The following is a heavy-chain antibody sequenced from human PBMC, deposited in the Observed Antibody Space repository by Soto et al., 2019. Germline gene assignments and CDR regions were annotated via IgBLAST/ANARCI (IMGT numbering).Heavy chain of an antibody. CDR1: GGSISSGGYY. V-gene: IGHV4-31*03. Sequence: SETLSLTCTVSGGSISSGGYYWSWIRQHPGKGLEWIGYIYYSGSTYYNPSLKSRVTISVDTSKNQFSLKLSSVTAADTAVYYCARGGYYGSAQGVYFDYWGQGTLVTVSS. CDR2: IYYSGST. CDR3: ARGGYYGSAQGVYFDY. J-gene: IGHJ4*02. D-gene: IGHD3-10*01.